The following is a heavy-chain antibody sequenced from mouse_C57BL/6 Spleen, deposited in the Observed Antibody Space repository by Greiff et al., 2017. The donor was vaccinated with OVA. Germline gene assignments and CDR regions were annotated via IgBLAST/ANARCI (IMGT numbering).Heavy chain of an antibody. D-gene: IGHD1-1*01. CDR1: GYAFTNYL. CDR2: INPGSGGT. V-gene: IGHV1-54*01. Sequence: VQLQQSGAELVRPGPSVKVSCKASGYAFTNYLIEWVKQRPGQGLEWIGVINPGSGGTNYNEKFKGKATLTADKSSSTAYMQLSSLTSEDSAVYFCARRGYGSSGFDYWGQGTTLTVSS. CDR3: ARRGYGSSGFDY. J-gene: IGHJ2*01.